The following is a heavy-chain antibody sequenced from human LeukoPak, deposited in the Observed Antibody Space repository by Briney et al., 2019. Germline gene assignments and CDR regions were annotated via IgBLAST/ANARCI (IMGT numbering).Heavy chain of an antibody. CDR1: GGSISSYY. CDR2: IYYSGST. CDR3: AGANSGYDFDY. D-gene: IGHD5-12*01. V-gene: IGHV4-59*01. J-gene: IGHJ4*02. Sequence: SETLSLTCTVSGGSISSYYWSWIRQPPGKGLEWIGYIYYSGSTNYNPSLKSRVTISVDTSKNQFSLKLSSVTAADTAVYYCAGANSGYDFDYWGQGTLVTVSS.